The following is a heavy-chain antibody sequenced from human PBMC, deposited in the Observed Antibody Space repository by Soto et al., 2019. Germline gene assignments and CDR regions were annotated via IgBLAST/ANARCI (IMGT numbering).Heavy chain of an antibody. CDR2: IYHSGST. Sequence: SETLSLTCAVSGGSISSGGYSWSWIRQPPGKGLEWIGYIYHSGSTYYNPSLKSRVTISVDRSKNQFSLKLSSVTAADTAVYYCARGTTPFWGQGTLVTVSS. J-gene: IGHJ4*02. CDR3: ARGTTPF. CDR1: GGSISSGGYS. V-gene: IGHV4-30-2*01.